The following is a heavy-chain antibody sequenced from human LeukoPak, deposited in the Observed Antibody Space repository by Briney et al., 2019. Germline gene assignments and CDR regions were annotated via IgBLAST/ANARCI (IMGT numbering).Heavy chain of an antibody. Sequence: SETLSLTCTVAGGSISSYYWSWIRQPAGKGLEWIGRIYTSGRTSYNPSLKSRVTMSVDTSKNQFSLQLSSVTAADTAVYYCARDQGSYPYCFDSWGQGTLVTVSS. D-gene: IGHD1-26*01. CDR2: IYTSGRT. J-gene: IGHJ4*02. CDR1: GGSISSYY. V-gene: IGHV4-4*07. CDR3: ARDQGSYPYCFDS.